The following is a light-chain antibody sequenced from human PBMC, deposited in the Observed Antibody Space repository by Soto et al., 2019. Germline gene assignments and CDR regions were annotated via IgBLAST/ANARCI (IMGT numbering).Light chain of an antibody. CDR3: MQALQTPLT. CDR2: LGS. J-gene: IGKJ4*01. V-gene: IGKV2-28*01. CDR1: QSLLHSNGYNY. Sequence: DLVMTQSPLSLPVTPGEPASISCRSSQSLLHSNGYNYLDWYLQKPGQSPQLLIYLGSNRASGVPDRFSGSGSGTYFTLKISRVEAEDVGFYYCMQALQTPLTFGGGTKVEIK.